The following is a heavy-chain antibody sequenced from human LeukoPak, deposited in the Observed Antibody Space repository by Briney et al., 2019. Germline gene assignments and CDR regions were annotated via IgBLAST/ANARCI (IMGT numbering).Heavy chain of an antibody. Sequence: QAGGSLRLPCAASGFTFSSYEMNWVRQAPGKGLEWVSYISSSGSTIYYADSVKGRFTISRDNAKNSLYLQMNSLRAKDTAVYYCAELGITMIGGVWGKGTTVTISS. CDR2: ISSSGSTI. CDR1: GFTFSSYE. V-gene: IGHV3-48*03. CDR3: AELGITMIGGV. D-gene: IGHD3-10*02. J-gene: IGHJ6*04.